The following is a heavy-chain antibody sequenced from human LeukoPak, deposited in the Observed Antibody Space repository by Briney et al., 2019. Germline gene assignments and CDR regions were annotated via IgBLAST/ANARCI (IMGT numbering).Heavy chain of an antibody. CDR1: GFTFSSYW. J-gene: IGHJ5*02. D-gene: IGHD3-22*01. Sequence: TGGSLRLSCAASGFTFSSYWMSWVRQAPGKGLEWVANIKQDGSEKYYVDSVKGRFTISRDNAKNSLYLQMNSLRAEDTAVYYCARDGSAVDLYYYDSSGSFDPWGQGTLVTVSS. V-gene: IGHV3-7*01. CDR3: ARDGSAVDLYYYDSSGSFDP. CDR2: IKQDGSEK.